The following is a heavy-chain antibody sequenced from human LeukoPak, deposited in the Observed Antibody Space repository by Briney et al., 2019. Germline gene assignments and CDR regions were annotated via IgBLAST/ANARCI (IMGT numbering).Heavy chain of an antibody. Sequence: GGSLRLSCAASGFTFSSSGMHWVSQAPGKGLEWVAVISYDGSNKYYADSVKGRFTFSRDNSKNTLYLQMNSLRAEDTAVYYCAKEYCSNSVCHSLDYWGQGTLVTVSS. CDR2: ISYDGSNK. CDR3: AKEYCSNSVCHSLDY. CDR1: GFTFSSSG. V-gene: IGHV3-30*18. D-gene: IGHD2-8*01. J-gene: IGHJ4*02.